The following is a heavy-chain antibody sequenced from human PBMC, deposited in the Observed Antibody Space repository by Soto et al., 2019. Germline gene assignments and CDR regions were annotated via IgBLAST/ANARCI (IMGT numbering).Heavy chain of an antibody. J-gene: IGHJ4*02. V-gene: IGHV3-23*01. CDR1: GFTFSSYA. Sequence: EVQLLESGGGLVQPGGSLRLSCAASGFTFSSYAMSWVRQAPGKGLEWVSAISGSGGSTYYPDSVKGRFTISRDNYKNTLYLQMNSLSADDTAVDYCAKAPDCSGGSCYPYYFDCWGQGGMVVVCS. CDR3: AKAPDCSGGSCYPYYFDC. CDR2: ISGSGGST. D-gene: IGHD2-15*01.